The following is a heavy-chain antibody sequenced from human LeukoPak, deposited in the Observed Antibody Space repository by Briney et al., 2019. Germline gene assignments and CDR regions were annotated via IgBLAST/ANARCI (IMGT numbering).Heavy chain of an antibody. CDR3: ARPRYPNAFDI. D-gene: IGHD3-9*01. V-gene: IGHV1-18*01. Sequence: ASLKVSCKASGYTFNSYGISWVRQAPGQGLEWMGWISAYNGNTNYAQKSQGRVTMTTDTSTSTAYMELRSLRSDDTAVYYCARPRYPNAFDIWGQGTMVTVSS. CDR1: GYTFNSYG. J-gene: IGHJ3*02. CDR2: ISAYNGNT.